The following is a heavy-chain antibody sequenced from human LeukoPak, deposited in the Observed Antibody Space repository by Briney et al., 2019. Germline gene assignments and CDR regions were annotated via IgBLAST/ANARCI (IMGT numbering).Heavy chain of an antibody. V-gene: IGHV3-30*18. Sequence: PGGSLRLSCAASGFTFSSYGLHWVRQAPGKGLEWLALISFDGSIEYYVDSVKGRFTISRDNSKNTLFLQMNSLRPEDTAVYYCAKDSGIAVAGSDDALDVWGQGTMVTVSS. CDR3: AKDSGIAVAGSDDALDV. J-gene: IGHJ3*01. CDR1: GFTFSSYG. D-gene: IGHD6-19*01. CDR2: ISFDGSIE.